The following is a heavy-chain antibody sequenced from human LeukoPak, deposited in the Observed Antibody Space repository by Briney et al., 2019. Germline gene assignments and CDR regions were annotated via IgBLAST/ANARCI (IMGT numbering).Heavy chain of an antibody. Sequence: ASVKVSCKTSGYTFTSYGVSWVRQAPGQGLEWMGWIGTHNGNTNYAQKLQGRVTITADKSTSTAYMELSSLRSEDTAVYYCARVRSGGPAFYYYYMDVWGKGTTVTVSS. CDR1: GYTFTSYG. D-gene: IGHD6-19*01. CDR3: ARVRSGGPAFYYYYMDV. CDR2: IGTHNGNT. J-gene: IGHJ6*03. V-gene: IGHV1-18*01.